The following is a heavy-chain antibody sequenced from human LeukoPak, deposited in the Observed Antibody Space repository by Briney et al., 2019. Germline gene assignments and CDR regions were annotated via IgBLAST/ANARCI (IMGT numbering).Heavy chain of an antibody. CDR2: ISAYNGNS. CDR3: ARDLGLDTTMIFFDY. CDR1: GYTFTSFS. Sequence: ASVKVSCKASGYTFTSFSISWVRQAPGQGPEWMGWISAYNGNSNYVQKFQGRVTMTTDTSTNTAYMELTSLTSDDTAVYYCARDLGLDTTMIFFDYWGQGTLVTVSS. J-gene: IGHJ4*02. V-gene: IGHV1-18*01. D-gene: IGHD5-18*01.